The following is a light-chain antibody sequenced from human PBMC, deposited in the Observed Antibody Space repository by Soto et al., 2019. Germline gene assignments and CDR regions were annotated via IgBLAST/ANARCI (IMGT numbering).Light chain of an antibody. J-gene: IGKJ4*01. Sequence: ESKRSKHASSLSASLGDRVTITCVASQYISNYLNWYQQKPGKAPKLLIYDASNLETGVPSRFSGSGSGTDFTFTISSLQPEDIATYYCQQYDNLPLTFGGGTKVDIK. CDR1: QYISNY. CDR3: QQYDNLPLT. V-gene: IGKV1-33*01. CDR2: DAS.